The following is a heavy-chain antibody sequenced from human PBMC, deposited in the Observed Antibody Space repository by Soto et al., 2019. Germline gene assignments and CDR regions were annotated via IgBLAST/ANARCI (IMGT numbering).Heavy chain of an antibody. V-gene: IGHV3-30*18. CDR3: AKDSYSSSVYYYYGMDV. Sequence: PGGSLRLSCAASGFTFSSYGMHWVRQAPGKWLEWVAVISYDGSNKYYADSVKGRFTSSRDNSKNTLYLQMNSLRAEDTAVYYCAKDSYSSSVYYYYGMDVWGQGXTVTVYS. CDR1: GFTFSSYG. J-gene: IGHJ6*02. CDR2: ISYDGSNK. D-gene: IGHD6-6*01.